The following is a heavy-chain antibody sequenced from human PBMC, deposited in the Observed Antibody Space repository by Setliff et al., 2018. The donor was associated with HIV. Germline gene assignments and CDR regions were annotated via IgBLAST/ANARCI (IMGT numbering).Heavy chain of an antibody. CDR1: GYSISSGYY. J-gene: IGHJ4*02. Sequence: PSETLSLTCAVSGYSISSGYYWGWIRQPPEKGLEWIGSIDHSGSTYYSPSLKSRVSILVDKSKNQFYLNLRSVTVADTAVYYCARTTIVAVPAANYYFDFWGQGDLVTVSS. CDR2: IDHSGST. V-gene: IGHV4-38-2*01. D-gene: IGHD2-2*01. CDR3: ARTTIVAVPAANYYFDF.